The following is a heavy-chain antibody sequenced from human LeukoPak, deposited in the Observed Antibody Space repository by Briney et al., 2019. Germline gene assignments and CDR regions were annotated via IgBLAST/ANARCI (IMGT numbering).Heavy chain of an antibody. CDR1: GGTFSSYA. CDR2: ISGSGGST. J-gene: IGHJ4*02. D-gene: IGHD6-13*01. V-gene: IGHV3-23*01. CDR3: AKALGGWSSSYFDY. Sequence: SCKASGGTFSSYAMSWVRQAPGKGLEWVSAISGSGGSTYYADSVKGRFTISRDNSKNTLYLQMNSLRAEDTAVYYCAKALGGWSSSYFDYWGQGTLVTVSS.